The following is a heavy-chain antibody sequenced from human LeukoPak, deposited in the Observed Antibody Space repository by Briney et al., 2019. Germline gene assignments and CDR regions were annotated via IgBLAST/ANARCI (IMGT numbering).Heavy chain of an antibody. V-gene: IGHV1-18*01. CDR2: ISAYNGNT. J-gene: IGHJ4*02. CDR3: ARLAGGLWGADY. CDR1: GYTFTTYG. Sequence: ASVKVSCKASGYTFTTYGFSWVRQAPGQGLEWMGWISAYNGNTNYAQRLQGRVTMTTDTSTSTVYMELRSLRSDDTAVYYCARLAGGLWGADYWGQGTLVTVSS. D-gene: IGHD7-27*01.